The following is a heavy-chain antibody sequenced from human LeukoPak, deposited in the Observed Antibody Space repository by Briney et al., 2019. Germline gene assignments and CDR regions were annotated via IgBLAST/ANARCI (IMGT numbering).Heavy chain of an antibody. CDR1: GFTFSSYS. J-gene: IGHJ6*03. V-gene: IGHV3-48*04. D-gene: IGHD2-15*01. Sequence: GGSLRLSCAASGFTFSSYSMNWVRQAPGKGLEWVSYISSSSIIEYADSVKGRLNISRDNAKKSLYLQMSSLRGEDMAVYYCARGRRVAATQTYKYYYMDVWGKGTTVTVSS. CDR3: ARGRRVAATQTYKYYYMDV. CDR2: ISSSSII.